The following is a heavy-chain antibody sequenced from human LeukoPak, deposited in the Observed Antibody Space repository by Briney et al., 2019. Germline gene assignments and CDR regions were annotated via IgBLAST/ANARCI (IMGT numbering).Heavy chain of an antibody. CDR2: ISAYNGNT. D-gene: IGHD3-22*01. V-gene: IGHV1-18*04. CDR1: GGTFGNYA. J-gene: IGHJ4*02. Sequence: ASVKVSCKASGGTFGNYAISWVRQAPGQGLEWMGWISAYNGNTNYAQKLQGRVTMTTDTSTSTAYMELRSLRSDDTAVYYCARGGGYYDSSGYYPHFDYWGQGTLVTVSS. CDR3: ARGGGYYDSSGYYPHFDY.